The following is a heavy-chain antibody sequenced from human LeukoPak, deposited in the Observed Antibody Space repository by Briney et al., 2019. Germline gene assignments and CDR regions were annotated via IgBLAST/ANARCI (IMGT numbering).Heavy chain of an antibody. V-gene: IGHV3-11*06. CDR2: ISSSSSYT. D-gene: IGHD1-26*01. CDR1: GFTFSDYY. Sequence: GGSLRLSCAASGFTFSDYYMSWIRHAPGKGLERVSYISSSSSYTNYADSVKGRFTISRDNAKNSLYLQMNSLRAEDTAVYYCARVAGSYYLTYWGQGTLVTVSS. CDR3: ARVAGSYYLTY. J-gene: IGHJ4*02.